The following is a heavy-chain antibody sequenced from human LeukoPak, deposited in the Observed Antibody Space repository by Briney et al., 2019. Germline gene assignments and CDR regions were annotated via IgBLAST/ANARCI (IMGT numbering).Heavy chain of an antibody. CDR1: GGSISSNSYY. J-gene: IGHJ4*02. V-gene: IGHV4-39*07. D-gene: IGHD1-26*01. CDR3: ARDQKLLRSFDY. CDR2: IYYSGST. Sequence: SETLSLTCTVSGGSISSNSYYWGWIRQPPGKGLEWIGSIYYSGSTYYNPSLRSRVSISVDTSKNQFSLKLSSVTAADTAVYYCARDQKLLRSFDYWGQGTLVTVSS.